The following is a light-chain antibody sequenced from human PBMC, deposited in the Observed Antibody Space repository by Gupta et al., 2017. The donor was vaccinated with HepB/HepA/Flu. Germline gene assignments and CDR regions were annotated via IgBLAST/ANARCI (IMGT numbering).Light chain of an antibody. CDR1: QGISNY. Sequence: DVQMTTSPSSLSASVGDRVTITCRASQGISNYLAWFQQKPGLAPKFLISTASSLHTGVPTKFSGSGSGTEFTLTISSLQAEDSATYYCQQYNYTPITFGQGTRVE. CDR2: TAS. CDR3: QQYNYTPIT. J-gene: IGKJ5*01. V-gene: IGKV1-16*02.